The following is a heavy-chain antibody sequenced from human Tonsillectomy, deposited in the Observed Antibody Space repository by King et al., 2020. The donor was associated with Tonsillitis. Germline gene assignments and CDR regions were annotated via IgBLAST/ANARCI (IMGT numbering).Heavy chain of an antibody. CDR3: AKVVVPAAMLPYYFDY. CDR1: GFTFDDYA. J-gene: IGHJ4*02. D-gene: IGHD2-2*01. V-gene: IGHV3-9*01. CDR2: ISWNSGSI. Sequence: LQLVQSGGGLVQPGRSLRLSCAASGFTFDDYAMHWVRQAPGKGLEWVSGISWNSGSIGYADSVKGRFTISRDNAKNSLYPQMNSLRAEDTALYYCAKVVVPAAMLPYYFDYWGQGTLVTVSS.